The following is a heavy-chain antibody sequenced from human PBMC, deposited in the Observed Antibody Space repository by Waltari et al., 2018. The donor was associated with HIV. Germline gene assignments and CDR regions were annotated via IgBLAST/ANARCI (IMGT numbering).Heavy chain of an antibody. V-gene: IGHV4-4*07. CDR2: IYTSGST. Sequence: QVQLQESGPGLVKPSETLSLTCTVSGGSSSSYYWSWVRQPAGKVLEWIGRIYTSGSTNYNSSLKSRVTMSVDTSKNQFSLKLSSVTAADTAVYYCAREYCSSTSCSPNGRLGAFDIWGQGTMVTVSS. CDR1: GGSSSSYY. D-gene: IGHD2-2*01. CDR3: AREYCSSTSCSPNGRLGAFDI. J-gene: IGHJ3*02.